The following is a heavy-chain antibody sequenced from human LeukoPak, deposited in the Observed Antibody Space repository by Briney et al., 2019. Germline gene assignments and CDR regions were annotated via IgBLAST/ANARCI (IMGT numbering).Heavy chain of an antibody. Sequence: SETLSLTCAVYGGSFSGYYWSWIRQPPGKGLEWIGEINHSGSTNYNPSLKSRVTMSVDTSKNQFSLKLSSVTAADTAVYYCARDEGGGGYWGQGTLVTVSS. V-gene: IGHV4-34*01. CDR3: ARDEGGGGY. CDR2: INHSGST. D-gene: IGHD3-10*01. CDR1: GGSFSGYY. J-gene: IGHJ4*02.